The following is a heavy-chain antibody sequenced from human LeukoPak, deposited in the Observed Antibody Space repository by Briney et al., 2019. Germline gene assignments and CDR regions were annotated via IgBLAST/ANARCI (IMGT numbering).Heavy chain of an antibody. Sequence: SETLSLTCTVSGGSISSSSYYWGWIRQPPGKGLEWIGSIYSGTTYYNPSLKSRVTISVDTSKSQFSLKLNSMTAADAAVYCCARHYYGSGIRGLAFDSRGQGILVTVSS. D-gene: IGHD3-10*01. CDR3: ARHYYGSGIRGLAFDS. J-gene: IGHJ4*02. CDR1: GGSISSSSYY. CDR2: IYSGTT. V-gene: IGHV4-39*01.